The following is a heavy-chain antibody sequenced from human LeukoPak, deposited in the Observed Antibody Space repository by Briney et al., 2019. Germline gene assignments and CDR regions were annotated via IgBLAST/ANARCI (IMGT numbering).Heavy chain of an antibody. D-gene: IGHD6-13*01. Sequence: SVKVSCKASGCTFSSYAISWVRQAPGQGLEWMGGIIPIFGTANYAQKFQGRVTITTDESTSTAYMELSSLRSEDTAVYYCAGQGQQLIFDYWGQGTLVTVSS. J-gene: IGHJ4*02. V-gene: IGHV1-69*05. CDR3: AGQGQQLIFDY. CDR2: IIPIFGTA. CDR1: GCTFSSYA.